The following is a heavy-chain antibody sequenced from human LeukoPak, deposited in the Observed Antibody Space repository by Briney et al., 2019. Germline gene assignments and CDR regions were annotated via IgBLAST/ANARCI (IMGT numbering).Heavy chain of an antibody. J-gene: IGHJ4*02. CDR3: ATQREWELTGREYYFDY. CDR2: FDPEDGET. Sequence: ASVKVSCKVSGYTLTELSMHWVRQAPGKGLEWMGGFDPEDGETIYAQKFQGRVTMTEDTSTDTAYMELSSLRSEDAAVYYCATQREWELTGREYYFDYWGQGTLVTVSS. CDR1: GYTLTELS. D-gene: IGHD1-26*01. V-gene: IGHV1-24*01.